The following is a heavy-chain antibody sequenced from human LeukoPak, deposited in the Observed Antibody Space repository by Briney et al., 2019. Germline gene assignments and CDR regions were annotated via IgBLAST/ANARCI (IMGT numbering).Heavy chain of an antibody. CDR3: ARGQQLLFDWFDP. Sequence: ASVKVSCKASGYTFTSYDINWVRQATGQGLEWMGWMNPNSGNTGYAQKFQGRVTITRNTSISTAYMELSSLRSEDTAVYYCARGQQLLFDWFDPWGQGTLVTVSS. CDR2: MNPNSGNT. V-gene: IGHV1-8*03. CDR1: GYTFTSYD. D-gene: IGHD2-2*01. J-gene: IGHJ5*02.